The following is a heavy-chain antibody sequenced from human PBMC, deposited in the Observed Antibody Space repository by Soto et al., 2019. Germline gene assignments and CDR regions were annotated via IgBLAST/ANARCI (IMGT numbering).Heavy chain of an antibody. Sequence: GASVKVSCKASGYTFTSYGISWVRQAPGQGLEWMGGIIPIFGTANYAQKFQGRVTITADESTSTAYMELSSLRSEDTAVYYCARDSSGRGWFDPWGQGTLVTVSS. CDR1: GYTFTSYG. CDR2: IIPIFGTA. CDR3: ARDSSGRGWFDP. D-gene: IGHD3-10*01. J-gene: IGHJ5*02. V-gene: IGHV1-69*13.